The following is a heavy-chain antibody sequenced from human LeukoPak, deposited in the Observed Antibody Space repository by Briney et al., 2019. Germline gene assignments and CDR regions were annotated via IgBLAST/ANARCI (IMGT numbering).Heavy chain of an antibody. Sequence: PGGSLRLSCAASGFTFSSYSMNWVRQAPGKGLEWVSSISSSSSYIYYADSVKGRFTISRDNAKNSLYLQMNSLRAEDTAVYYCAGCGRWGRSSCHPGDAFDIWGQGTMVTVSS. V-gene: IGHV3-21*01. CDR3: AGCGRWGRSSCHPGDAFDI. CDR2: ISSSSSYI. J-gene: IGHJ3*02. CDR1: GFTFSSYS. D-gene: IGHD6-13*01.